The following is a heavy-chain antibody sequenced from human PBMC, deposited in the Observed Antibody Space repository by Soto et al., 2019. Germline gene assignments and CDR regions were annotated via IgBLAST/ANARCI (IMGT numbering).Heavy chain of an antibody. D-gene: IGHD3-9*01. Sequence: PSETLSLTCCVSGGSVSSSVYYWGWIRQPPGKGLEWIGSFYYSGSTYLNPSLKSRGTISVDSSKNQLSLKLNSVTAADTAVYYCARDLTYFDILTGYERYYGMDVWGQGTTVTVSS. CDR1: GGSVSSSVYY. CDR2: FYYSGST. V-gene: IGHV4-39*02. J-gene: IGHJ6*02. CDR3: ARDLTYFDILTGYERYYGMDV.